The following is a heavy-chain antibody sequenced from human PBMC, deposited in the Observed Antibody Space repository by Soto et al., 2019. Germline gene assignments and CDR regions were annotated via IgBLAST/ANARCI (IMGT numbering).Heavy chain of an antibody. CDR1: GFTFNNYA. CDR2: ITNNGGST. J-gene: IGHJ4*02. V-gene: IGHV3-64D*06. D-gene: IGHD3-22*01. Sequence: PGGSLRLSCSASGFTFNNYAMHWVRQAPGKGLEYVSAITNNGGSTYYADSVKGRFTISRDNSKNTLYLQMNSLRLDDTAVYYCVKGTQYYFDSSGVDYWGQGTLVTVSS. CDR3: VKGTQYYFDSSGVDY.